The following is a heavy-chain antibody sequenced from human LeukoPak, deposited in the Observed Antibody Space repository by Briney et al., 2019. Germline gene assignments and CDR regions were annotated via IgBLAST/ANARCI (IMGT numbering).Heavy chain of an antibody. J-gene: IGHJ4*02. CDR2: IYYSGST. V-gene: IGHV4-39*07. CDR3: ARGGKYQLLDY. Sequence: SETLSLTCTVSGGSISSSSYYWGWIRQPPGKGLEWIGSIYYSGSTYHNPSLKSRVTISVDTSKNQFSLKLSSVTAADTAVYYCARGGKYQLLDYWGQGTLGTVSS. D-gene: IGHD2-2*01. CDR1: GGSISSSSYY.